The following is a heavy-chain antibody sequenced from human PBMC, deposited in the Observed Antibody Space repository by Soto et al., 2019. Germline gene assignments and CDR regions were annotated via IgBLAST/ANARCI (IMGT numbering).Heavy chain of an antibody. J-gene: IGHJ5*02. Sequence: QVQLVQSGAEVKKPGSSVKVSCKASGVTFSSSAISWVRQAPGQGLEWMGGIIPFFTTTNYAKKLQGRITXXXXXXXXXXXXXXXXXXXXXXXXXXXXXXXXXXSSFRWFDPWGQGTLVTVSS. D-gene: IGHD2-15*01. CDR3: XXXXXXXSSFRWFDP. V-gene: IGHV1-69*05. CDR2: IIPFFTTT. CDR1: GVTFSSSA.